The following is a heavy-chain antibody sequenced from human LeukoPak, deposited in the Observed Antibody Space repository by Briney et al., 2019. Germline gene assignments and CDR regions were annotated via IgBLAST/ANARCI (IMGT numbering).Heavy chain of an antibody. CDR1: GGSISSSSCY. CDR3: AVDFGSHRVVY. D-gene: IGHD3-3*01. Sequence: SETLSLTCTVSGGSISSSSCYWGWVRQPPGKGLEWIGSIYYSGNTYYNPHNPSLKSRVTISLDTSKNQYSLRLTSVTAADTAVYYCAVDFGSHRVVYWGQGSLVTVSS. CDR2: IYYSGNT. V-gene: IGHV4-39*01. J-gene: IGHJ4*01.